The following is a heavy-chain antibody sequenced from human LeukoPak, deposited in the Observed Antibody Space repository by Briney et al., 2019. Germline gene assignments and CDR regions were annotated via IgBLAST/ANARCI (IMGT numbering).Heavy chain of an antibody. D-gene: IGHD6-13*01. CDR3: ARDAIAAAVRVNWFDP. Sequence: GGSLRLSCAASGFTFDDYAMHWVRQAPGKGLEWVSGISWNSGSIGYADSVKGRFTISRDNAKNSLYLQMNSLRAEDTAVYYCARDAIAAAVRVNWFDPWGQGTPVTVSS. CDR1: GFTFDDYA. V-gene: IGHV3-9*01. CDR2: ISWNSGSI. J-gene: IGHJ5*02.